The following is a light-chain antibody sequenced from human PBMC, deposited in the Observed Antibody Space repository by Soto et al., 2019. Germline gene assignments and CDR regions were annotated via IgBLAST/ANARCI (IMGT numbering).Light chain of an antibody. CDR3: LQDRNYPRT. Sequence: AIQMTQSPSSLSASVGDRVTITCRASQDIRNELGWYQQRPGKAPKALIYGASNLQGGVPSRFSGSGFGTDFTLTISSLQPEDFATYYCLQDRNYPRTFGQGTKVESK. V-gene: IGKV1-6*01. CDR1: QDIRNE. CDR2: GAS. J-gene: IGKJ1*01.